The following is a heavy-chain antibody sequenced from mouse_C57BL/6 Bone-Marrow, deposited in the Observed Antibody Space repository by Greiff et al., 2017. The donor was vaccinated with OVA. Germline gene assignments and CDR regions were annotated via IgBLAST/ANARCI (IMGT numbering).Heavy chain of an antibody. J-gene: IGHJ1*03. V-gene: IGHV1-69*01. CDR3: ARDLYVYDDGHWYFGF. CDR1: GYTFTSYW. Sequence: QVQLQQPGAELVMPGASVKLSCKASGYTFTSYWMHWVKQRPGQGLEWIGEIDPSDSYTNYNQKFKGKSTLTVDKSSSTAYMQLSSLTSEDSAIYYCARDLYVYDDGHWYFGFWDTGTAIPVTA. CDR2: IDPSDSYT. D-gene: IGHD2-2*01.